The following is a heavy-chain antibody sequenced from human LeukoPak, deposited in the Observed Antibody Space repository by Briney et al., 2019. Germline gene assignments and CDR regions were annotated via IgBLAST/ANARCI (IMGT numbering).Heavy chain of an antibody. D-gene: IGHD2-2*01. CDR3: ARGYCSSTSCYRFDY. J-gene: IGHJ4*02. V-gene: IGHV5-51*01. Sequence: GESLKISCKGSGYNFITYCIGWVRQTPGKGLEWMGIIYPGDSDTRYSPSFQGQVTISADKSISTAYMQWSSLKASDTAMYYCARGYCSSTSCYRFDYWGQGTLVTVSS. CDR1: GYNFITYC. CDR2: IYPGDSDT.